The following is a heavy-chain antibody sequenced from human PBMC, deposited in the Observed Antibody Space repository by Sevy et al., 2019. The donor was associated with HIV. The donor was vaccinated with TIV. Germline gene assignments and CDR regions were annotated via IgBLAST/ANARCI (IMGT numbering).Heavy chain of an antibody. J-gene: IGHJ5*02. CDR3: ARYGAARSFYWFDP. CDR1: GYTFTGYY. Sequence: ASVKVSCKASGYTFTGYYMHWVRQAPGQGLEWMGWIKPNSGGTNDAQKFQGRVTMTRNTSVSTAYMVLSRLRSDDTAVYYWARYGAARSFYWFDPWGQGTLVTVSS. D-gene: IGHD6-6*01. V-gene: IGHV1-2*02. CDR2: IKPNSGGT.